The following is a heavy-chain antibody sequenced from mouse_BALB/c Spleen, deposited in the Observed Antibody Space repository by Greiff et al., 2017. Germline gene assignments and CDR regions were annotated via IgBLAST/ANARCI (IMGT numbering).Heavy chain of an antibody. CDR2: INPYYGST. Sequence: VQLQQTGPELVKPGASVKISCKASGYSFTDYIMLWVKQSHGKSLEWIGNINPYYGSTSYNLKFKGKATLTVDKSSSTAYMQLNSLTSEDSAVYYCARWGYDGDYYYAMDYWGQGTSVTVSS. CDR1: GYSFTDYI. CDR3: ARWGYDGDYYYAMDY. V-gene: IGHV1-39*01. J-gene: IGHJ4*01. D-gene: IGHD2-3*01.